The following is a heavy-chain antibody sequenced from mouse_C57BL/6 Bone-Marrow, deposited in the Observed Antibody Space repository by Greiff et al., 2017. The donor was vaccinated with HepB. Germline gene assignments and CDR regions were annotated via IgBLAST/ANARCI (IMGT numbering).Heavy chain of an antibody. J-gene: IGHJ3*01. V-gene: IGHV1-62-2*01. D-gene: IGHD4-1*01. CDR3: ARHEDRELWDPAWFAY. CDR1: GYTFTEYT. CDR2: FYPGSGSI. Sequence: VKLQQSGAELVKPGASVKLSCKASGYTFTEYTIHWVKQRSGQGLEWIGWFYPGSGSIKYNEKFKDKATLTADKSSSTVYMELSRLTSEDSAVYFCARHEDRELWDPAWFAYWGQGTLVTVSA.